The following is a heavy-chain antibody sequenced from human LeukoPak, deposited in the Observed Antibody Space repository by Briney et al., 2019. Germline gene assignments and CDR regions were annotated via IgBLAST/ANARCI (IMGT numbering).Heavy chain of an antibody. CDR2: INHSGST. D-gene: IGHD3-10*01. CDR1: GGSFSGYY. CDR3: ARSHYYGSGSYYPLLRYNWFDP. J-gene: IGHJ5*02. Sequence: SETLSLTCAVYGGSFSGYYWSWIRQPPGKGLEWIGEINHSGSTNYNPSLKSRVTISVDTSKNQFSLKLSSVTAADTAVYYCARSHYYGSGSYYPLLRYNWFDPWGQGTLVTVSS. V-gene: IGHV4-34*01.